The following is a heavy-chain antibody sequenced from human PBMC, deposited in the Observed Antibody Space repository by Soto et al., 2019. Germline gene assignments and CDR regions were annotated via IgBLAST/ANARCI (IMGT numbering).Heavy chain of an antibody. D-gene: IGHD3-22*01. J-gene: IGHJ4*02. CDR1: GYTLTELS. Sequence: ASVKVSCKVSGYTLTELSMHWVRQAPGKGLEWMGGFDPKDGDTIYAQKFKGRVTMTEDTSTSTVYMELSSLRSEDTAVYYCARVAQPITMIVVVGYFDYWGQGTLVTVSS. V-gene: IGHV1-24*01. CDR2: FDPKDGDT. CDR3: ARVAQPITMIVVVGYFDY.